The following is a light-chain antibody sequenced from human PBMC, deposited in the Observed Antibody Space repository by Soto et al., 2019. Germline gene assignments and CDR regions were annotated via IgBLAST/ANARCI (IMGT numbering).Light chain of an antibody. V-gene: IGLV1-40*01. J-gene: IGLJ3*02. CDR1: SSNIGAGYD. Sequence: QAVVTQPPSVSGAPGQRVTISCTGSSSNIGAGYDVHWYQQLPGTAPKLLIYGNSNRPSGVPDRFSGSKSGTSASLAITGLQAEDEADHYCQSYDSSLWVFGGGTKLTVL. CDR3: QSYDSSLWV. CDR2: GNS.